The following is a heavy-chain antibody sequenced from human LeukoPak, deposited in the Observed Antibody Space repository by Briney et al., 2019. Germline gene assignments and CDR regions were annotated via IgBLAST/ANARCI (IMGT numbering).Heavy chain of an antibody. J-gene: IGHJ5*02. D-gene: IGHD3-16*01. CDR2: IYYSGST. CDR1: GGSISSYY. CDR3: ARESTFSGWFDP. Sequence: SETLSLTCTVSGGSISSYYWSWIRQPPGKGLEWIGYIYYSGSTDYNPSLKSRVTISVETSKNQFSLKLSSVTAADTAVYYCARESTFSGWFDPWGQGTLVTVSS. V-gene: IGHV4-59*01.